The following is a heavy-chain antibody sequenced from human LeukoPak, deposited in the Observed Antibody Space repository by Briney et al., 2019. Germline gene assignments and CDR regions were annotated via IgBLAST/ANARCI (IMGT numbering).Heavy chain of an antibody. J-gene: IGHJ4*02. CDR1: GYTFTGYY. V-gene: IGHV1-2*02. CDR2: INPNSGGT. Sequence: ASVKVSCKASGYTFTGYYMHWVRQAPGQGLEWMGWINPNSGGTNYAQKFQGRVTMTRDTSISTAYMELSRLRSDDTAVYYCARDSSGWYTNFDYWGQGTLVTVSS. CDR3: ARDSSGWYTNFDY. D-gene: IGHD6-19*01.